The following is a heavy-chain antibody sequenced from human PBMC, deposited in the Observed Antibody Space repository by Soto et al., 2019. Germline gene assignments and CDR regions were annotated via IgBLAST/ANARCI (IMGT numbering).Heavy chain of an antibody. J-gene: IGHJ4*02. V-gene: IGHV3-21*01. Sequence: EVQLVESGGGLVKPGGSLRLSCAASGFTFSSYSMNWVRQAPGKGLEWVSSISSSSSYIYYADSVKGRFTISRDNAKNSLYLQMNGLRAEDTAVYYCARGIYDFWSGYYPFDYWGQGTLVTVSS. CDR3: ARGIYDFWSGYYPFDY. D-gene: IGHD3-3*01. CDR2: ISSSSSYI. CDR1: GFTFSSYS.